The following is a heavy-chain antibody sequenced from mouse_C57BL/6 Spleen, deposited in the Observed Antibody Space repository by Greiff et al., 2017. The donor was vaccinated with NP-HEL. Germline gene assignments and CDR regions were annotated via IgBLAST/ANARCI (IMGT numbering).Heavy chain of an antibody. CDR3: ARGEGDEGYFDY. Sequence: QVQLKESGAELVKPGASVKISCKASGYAFSSYWMNWVKQRPGKGLEWIGQIYPGDGDTNYNGKFKGKATLTADKSSSTAYMQLSSLTSEDSAVYFCARGEGDEGYFDYWGQGTTLTVSS. J-gene: IGHJ2*01. V-gene: IGHV1-80*01. D-gene: IGHD3-3*01. CDR1: GYAFSSYW. CDR2: IYPGDGDT.